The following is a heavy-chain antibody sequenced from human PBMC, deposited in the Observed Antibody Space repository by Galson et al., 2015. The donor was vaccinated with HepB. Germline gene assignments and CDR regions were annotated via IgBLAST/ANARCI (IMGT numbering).Heavy chain of an antibody. Sequence: SLRLSCAASAFTFSSYAMSWVRQTPGKGLEWVSAISGGGGSTYYADSVKGRFTISRDNSKNTLYLQMNSLRAEDTAVYYCARARVVSDYWGQGTLVTVSS. V-gene: IGHV3-23*01. CDR2: ISGGGGST. CDR1: AFTFSSYA. CDR3: ARARVVSDY. J-gene: IGHJ4*02. D-gene: IGHD3-3*01.